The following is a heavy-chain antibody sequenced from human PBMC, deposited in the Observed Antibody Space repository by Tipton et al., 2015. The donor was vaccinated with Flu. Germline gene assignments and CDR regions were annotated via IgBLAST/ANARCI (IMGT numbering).Heavy chain of an antibody. CDR3: ARYGTYDGSRYFQH. Sequence: TLSLTCTVSGYSISSGYYWGWIRQPPGKGLEWIGSIFHSGTTYYDLSLQSRVTISLDTSKNQFSLKLSSVTAADTAVYYCARYGTYDGSRYFQHWGQGTLVTVSS. CDR1: GYSISSGYY. V-gene: IGHV4-38-2*02. D-gene: IGHD1-26*01. J-gene: IGHJ1*01. CDR2: IFHSGTT.